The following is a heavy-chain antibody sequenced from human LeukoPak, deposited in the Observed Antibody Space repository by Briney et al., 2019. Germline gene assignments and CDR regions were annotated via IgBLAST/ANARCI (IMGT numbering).Heavy chain of an antibody. CDR3: ARDPYMVRARGDWFDP. CDR2: IYYSGST. CDR1: GGSISSSSYY. D-gene: IGHD3-10*01. J-gene: IGHJ5*02. Sequence: SETLSLTCTVSGGSISSSSYYWGWIRQPPGKGLEWIGSIYYSGSTYYNPSLKSRVTISVDTSKNQFSLKLSSVTAADTAVYYCARDPYMVRARGDWFDPWGQGTLVTVSS. V-gene: IGHV4-39*07.